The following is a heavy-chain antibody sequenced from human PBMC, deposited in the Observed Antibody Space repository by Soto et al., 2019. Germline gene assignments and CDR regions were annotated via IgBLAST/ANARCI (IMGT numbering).Heavy chain of an antibody. V-gene: IGHV4-39*01. D-gene: IGHD6-13*01. CDR1: GGSISSSSYY. CDR2: IYYSGST. J-gene: IGHJ6*03. Sequence: QLQLQESGPGLVKPSETLSLTCTVSGGSISSSSYYWGWIRQPPGKGLEWIGSIYYSGSTYYNPSLKSRVPISVETSKNQFSLKLSSVTAADTAVYYCARQLTSSSWYFLISENGSSYMDVWGKGTTVTVSS. CDR3: ARQLTSSSWYFLISENGSSYMDV.